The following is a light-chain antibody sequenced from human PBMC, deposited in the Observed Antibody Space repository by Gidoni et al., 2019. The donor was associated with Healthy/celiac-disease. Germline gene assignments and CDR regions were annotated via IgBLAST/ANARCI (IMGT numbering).Light chain of an antibody. CDR3: QQFNSYPPGVT. J-gene: IGKJ4*01. CDR1: QGISSA. CDR2: DAS. Sequence: AIQLTQSPPSLSASVGDRVTITCRASQGISSAFAWYQQKPGKAPKLLIYDASSLESGVPSRFSGSGSGTDFTLTISSLQPEDFATYDGQQFNSYPPGVTFGGGTKVEIK. V-gene: IGKV1-13*02.